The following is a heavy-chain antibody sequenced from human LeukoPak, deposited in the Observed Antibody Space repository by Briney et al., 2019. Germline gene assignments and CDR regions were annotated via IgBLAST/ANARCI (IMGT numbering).Heavy chain of an antibody. CDR1: GFTFSDYY. CDR2: ISSSSSST. CDR3: ARDFIHRSGEANY. Sequence: GGSLRLSCVASGFTFSDYYMSWIRQAPGKGLEWISYISSSSSSTNYADSVKGRFTISRDNPKNSLYLLMNSLRAGDTAMYYCARDFIHRSGEANYWGQGTLVTVSS. V-gene: IGHV3-11*05. J-gene: IGHJ4*02. D-gene: IGHD3-22*01.